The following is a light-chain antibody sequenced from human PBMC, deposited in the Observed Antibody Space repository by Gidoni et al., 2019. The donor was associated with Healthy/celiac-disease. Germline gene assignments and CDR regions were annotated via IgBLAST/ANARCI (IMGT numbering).Light chain of an antibody. V-gene: IGLV2-11*01. Sequence: QSALTQPRSVSGSPGQSVTISCTGPSSDVGGYNYVSWYQQHPGKAPKLMIYDVSKRPSGVPDRFSGSKSGNTASLTISGLQAEDEADYYCCSYAGSYTPNWVFGGGTKLTVL. CDR3: CSYAGSYTPNWV. J-gene: IGLJ3*02. CDR2: DVS. CDR1: SSDVGGYNY.